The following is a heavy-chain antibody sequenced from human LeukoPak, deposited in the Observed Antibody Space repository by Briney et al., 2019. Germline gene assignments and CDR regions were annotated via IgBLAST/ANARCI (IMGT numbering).Heavy chain of an antibody. D-gene: IGHD6-19*01. Sequence: PGGSLRLSCAASGFTFTNYAMHWVRQAPGKGLDWVSGISWNSGSIDYADSVKGRFTISRDNAKNSLYLQMNSLRVEDTAFYYCAKDNRRHYTSGPNPDSLHWGQGALVTVSS. CDR1: GFTFTNYA. CDR2: ISWNSGSI. CDR3: AKDNRRHYTSGPNPDSLH. V-gene: IGHV3-9*01. J-gene: IGHJ4*02.